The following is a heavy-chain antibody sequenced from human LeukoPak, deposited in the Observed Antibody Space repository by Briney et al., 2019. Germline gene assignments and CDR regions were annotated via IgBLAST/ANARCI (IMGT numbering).Heavy chain of an antibody. CDR1: GFTFGSYA. V-gene: IGHV3-23*01. CDR3: AKPPGLYYDFWSGYFPFDY. CDR2: ISGSGGST. D-gene: IGHD3-3*01. J-gene: IGHJ4*02. Sequence: GGSLRLSCAASGFTFGSYAMSWVRQAPGKGLEWVSAISGSGGSTYYADSVKGRFTISRDNSKNTLYLQMNSLRAEDTAVYYCAKPPGLYYDFWSGYFPFDYWGQGTLVTVYS.